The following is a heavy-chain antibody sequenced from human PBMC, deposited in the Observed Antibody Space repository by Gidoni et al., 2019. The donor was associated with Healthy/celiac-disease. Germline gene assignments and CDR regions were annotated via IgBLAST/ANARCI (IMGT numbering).Heavy chain of an antibody. CDR2: ISGSGGST. V-gene: IGHV3-23*01. Sequence: EVQLLESGGGLVQPGGSLRLSCAASGFTFSSYALSWVRQAPGKGLECVSAISGSGGSTYSAVSVKGRFTISRDNSKNTLYLQMNSLRAEDTAVYYCAKRGTMVRGYYFDYWGQGTLVTVSS. J-gene: IGHJ4*02. CDR3: AKRGTMVRGYYFDY. D-gene: IGHD3-10*01. CDR1: GFTFSSYA.